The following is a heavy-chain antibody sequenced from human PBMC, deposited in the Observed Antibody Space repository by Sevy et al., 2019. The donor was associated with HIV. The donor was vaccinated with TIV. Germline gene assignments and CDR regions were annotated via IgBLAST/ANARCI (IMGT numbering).Heavy chain of an antibody. D-gene: IGHD6-13*01. J-gene: IGHJ3*02. CDR2: ISAYNGNT. CDR1: GYTFTSYG. V-gene: IGHV1-18*01. Sequence: ASVKVSCKASGYTFTSYGISWVRQAPGQGLEWMGWISAYNGNTNYAQKLQGRVTMTTDTSTSTAYMELRSLRSDDTAVYYCARRIAAAGTDAFDIWGQGTMVTVSS. CDR3: ARRIAAAGTDAFDI.